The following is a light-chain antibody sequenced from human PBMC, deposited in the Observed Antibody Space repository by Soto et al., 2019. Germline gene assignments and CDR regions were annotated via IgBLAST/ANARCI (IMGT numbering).Light chain of an antibody. Sequence: QSVLTQPPSVSAASGQKVTISCSGSSSNIGNSYVSWYQQLPGTAPKLLIYDNNKRPSGIPARFSGSKSGTPATLGISGLQTGDEADYYCGTWDSSLSGGIFGGGTKLTVL. CDR1: SSNIGNSY. J-gene: IGLJ2*01. CDR3: GTWDSSLSGGI. V-gene: IGLV1-51*01. CDR2: DNN.